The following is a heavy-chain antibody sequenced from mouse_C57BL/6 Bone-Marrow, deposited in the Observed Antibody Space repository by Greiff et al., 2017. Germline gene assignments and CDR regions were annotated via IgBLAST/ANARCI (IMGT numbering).Heavy chain of an antibody. CDR2: IYPRDGST. J-gene: IGHJ1*03. V-gene: IGHV1-85*01. CDR3: ARLGFDGSSGDWYFDV. D-gene: IGHD1-1*01. CDR1: GYTFTSYD. Sequence: QVQLQQSGPELVKPGASVKLSCKASGYTFTSYDINWVKQRPGQGLEWIGWIYPRDGSTKYNEKFKGKATLTVDPSSSKAYMVLHSLTSEDSAVYFCARLGFDGSSGDWYFDVWGTGTTVTVSS.